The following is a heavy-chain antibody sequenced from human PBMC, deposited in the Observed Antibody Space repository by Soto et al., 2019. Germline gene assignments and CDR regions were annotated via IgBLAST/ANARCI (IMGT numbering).Heavy chain of an antibody. D-gene: IGHD2-8*01. V-gene: IGHV1-3*01. CDR1: GYTFTSYA. CDR3: ARDRLIVLMVYGVTPKYGMDD. J-gene: IGHJ6*02. Sequence: GASVKVSCKASGYTFTSYAMHWVRQAPGQRLEWMGWINAGNGNTKYSQKFQGRVTITRDTSASTAYMELSSLRSEDTAVYYCARDRLIVLMVYGVTPKYGMDDWGQGTTVTVS. CDR2: INAGNGNT.